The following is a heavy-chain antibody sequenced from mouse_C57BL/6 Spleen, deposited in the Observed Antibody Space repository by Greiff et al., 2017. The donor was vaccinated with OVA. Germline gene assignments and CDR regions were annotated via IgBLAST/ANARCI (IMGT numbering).Heavy chain of an antibody. CDR1: GYTFTSYW. D-gene: IGHD2-1*01. CDR2: IDPSDSYT. J-gene: IGHJ3*01. V-gene: IGHV1-69*01. CDR3: ARGDYGNYKGAY. Sequence: VQLQQPGAELVMPGASVKLSCTASGYTFTSYWMPWVKQRPGQGLEWIGEIDPSDSYTNYNQKFKGKSTLTVDKSSSTAYMQLSSLTSEDSAVYYCARGDYGNYKGAYWGQGTLVTVSA.